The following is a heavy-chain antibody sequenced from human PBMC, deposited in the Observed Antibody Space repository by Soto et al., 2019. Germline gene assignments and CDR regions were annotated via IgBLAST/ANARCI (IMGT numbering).Heavy chain of an antibody. Sequence: EVQLVESGGGSVQPGRSLRLSCEASGFSFDDYGMHWVRQGPGKGLEWVSGISWDSGDLYYVDSVNGRFTISRDNAKKALYLQMNSLRTEDTALYYCARDNDLDRDGPFDYWGQGILVTVSS. CDR2: ISWDSGDL. V-gene: IGHV3-9*01. CDR1: GFSFDDYG. D-gene: IGHD2-2*03. J-gene: IGHJ4*02. CDR3: ARDNDLDRDGPFDY.